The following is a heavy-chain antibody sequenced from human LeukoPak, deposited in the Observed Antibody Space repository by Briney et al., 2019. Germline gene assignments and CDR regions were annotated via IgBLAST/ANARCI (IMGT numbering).Heavy chain of an antibody. J-gene: IGHJ5*02. CDR3: ARSWDDFWSGSQAGRWFDP. Sequence: ASVKVSCKASGGTFCSYAISWVRQAPGQGLEWMGGIIPIFGTANYAQKFQGRVTITADESTSTAYMELSSLRSEDTAVYYCARSWDDFWSGSQAGRWFDPWGQGTLVTVSS. CDR2: IIPIFGTA. V-gene: IGHV1-69*13. D-gene: IGHD3-3*01. CDR1: GGTFCSYA.